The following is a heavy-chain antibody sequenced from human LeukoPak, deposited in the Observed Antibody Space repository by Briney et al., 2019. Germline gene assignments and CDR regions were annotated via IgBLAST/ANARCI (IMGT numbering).Heavy chain of an antibody. D-gene: IGHD2-2*01. J-gene: IGHJ4*02. CDR2: VNHSGST. CDR3: SRPRGRYCSSTSCYPFAY. Sequence: SETLSLTCTVSGGSISSGSYYWSWVRQPAGKGLEWIGEVNHSGSTNYNPSLKSRVTISVDTSKNQFSLKLSSVTAADTAVYYCSRPRGRYCSSTSCYPFAYWGQGTLVTVSS. CDR1: GGSISSGSYY. V-gene: IGHV4-61*10.